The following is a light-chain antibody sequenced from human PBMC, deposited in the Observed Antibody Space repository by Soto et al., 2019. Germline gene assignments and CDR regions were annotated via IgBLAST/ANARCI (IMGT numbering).Light chain of an antibody. CDR1: QTISIY. J-gene: IGKJ1*01. Sequence: DIQMTQSPSTLSASVGDRVTITCRASQTISIYLAWCQQRPGEAPKLLIYDASTLESGVPTRFSGSGSGTEFTLTISSLQPDDFATYYCQQYSSSSPTFGQGTKVEI. V-gene: IGKV1-5*01. CDR2: DAS. CDR3: QQYSSSSPT.